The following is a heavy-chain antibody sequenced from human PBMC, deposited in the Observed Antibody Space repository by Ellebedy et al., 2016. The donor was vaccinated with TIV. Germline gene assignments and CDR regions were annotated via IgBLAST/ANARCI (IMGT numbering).Heavy chain of an antibody. D-gene: IGHD1-26*01. J-gene: IGHJ4*02. V-gene: IGHV3-48*02. Sequence: GGSLRLSCAVSGFSISSFWMRWARQAPGKGLEWISYISGSSSVIYYADSVKGRFTISRDNAKNSLYLQMNSLRDEDTAVYYCARDERARSFWGQGTLVTVSS. CDR2: ISGSSSVI. CDR1: GFSISSFW. CDR3: ARDERARSF.